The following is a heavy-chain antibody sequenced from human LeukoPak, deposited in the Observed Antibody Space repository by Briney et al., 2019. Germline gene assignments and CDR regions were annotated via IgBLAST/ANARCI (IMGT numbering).Heavy chain of an antibody. D-gene: IGHD6-13*01. CDR3: AKDRLAAAGTDY. CDR1: GFTFSNYA. V-gene: IGHV3-23*01. J-gene: IGHJ4*02. CDR2: VSGSGGSS. Sequence: PGGSLRLSCAASGFTFSNYAMSWVRQAPGKGLEWVSTVSGSGGSSYYTDSVNGRFTISRDNSKNTLYLQMNSLRAEDTAVYYCAKDRLAAAGTDYWGQGTLVTVSS.